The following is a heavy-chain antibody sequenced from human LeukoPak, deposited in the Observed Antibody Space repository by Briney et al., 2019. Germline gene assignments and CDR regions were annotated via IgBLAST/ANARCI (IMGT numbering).Heavy chain of an antibody. CDR3: ARGVAAAGTTPIYYYYYYMDV. D-gene: IGHD6-13*01. V-gene: IGHV4-59*01. CDR1: GGSISSYY. CDR2: IYYSGST. Sequence: SETLSLTCTVSGGSISSYYWSWIRQPPGKGLEWIGYIYYSGSTNYNPSLKSRVTISVDTSKNQFSLKLSSVTAADTAVYYCARGVAAAGTTPIYYYYYYMDVWGKGTTVTISS. J-gene: IGHJ6*03.